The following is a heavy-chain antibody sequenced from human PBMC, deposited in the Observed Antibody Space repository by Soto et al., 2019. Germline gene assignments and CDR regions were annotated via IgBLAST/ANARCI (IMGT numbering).Heavy chain of an antibody. CDR2: IYTGGTT. V-gene: IGHV3-53*01. D-gene: IGHD5-12*01. CDR3: HGYGY. Sequence: EVQLVESGGGLIQPGGSLRLSCVVSGFTVSSSTYMSWVRQAPGKGLEWVSVIYTGGTTYYADSVKGRFTISRDNSKNTLYLQMNSLRAEDTAVYYCHGYGYWGQGTLVTVSS. CDR1: GFTVSSSTY. J-gene: IGHJ4*02.